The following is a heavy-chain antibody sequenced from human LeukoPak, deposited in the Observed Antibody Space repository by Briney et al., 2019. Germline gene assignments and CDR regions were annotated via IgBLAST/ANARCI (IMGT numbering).Heavy chain of an antibody. D-gene: IGHD6-19*01. V-gene: IGHV5-51*01. J-gene: IGHJ4*02. CDR2: IYPGDSDT. CDR1: GYSFTSYW. Sequence: HGESLKISCKGSGYSFTSYWIGWVRQMPGKGLECMGVIYPGDSDTRYSPSFQGQVTISADKSISNAYLQWSSLKASDTAMYYCARQSGSSGWEYYFDYWGQGTLVTVSS. CDR3: ARQSGSSGWEYYFDY.